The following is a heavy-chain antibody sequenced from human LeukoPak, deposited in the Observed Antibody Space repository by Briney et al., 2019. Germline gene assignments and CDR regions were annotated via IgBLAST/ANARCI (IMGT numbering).Heavy chain of an antibody. CDR3: VKADGVTPE. CDR2: ISATGGAT. J-gene: IGHJ4*02. CDR1: GFTFNNNA. V-gene: IGHV3-23*01. D-gene: IGHD5-18*01. Sequence: GGSLRLSCAVSGFTFNNNAMSWVRQAPGKGLERVSAISATGGATYYADSVKGRIAISRDNSKSTLYLQMNSLRAEDTAVYYCVKADGVTPEWGQGTLVTVSS.